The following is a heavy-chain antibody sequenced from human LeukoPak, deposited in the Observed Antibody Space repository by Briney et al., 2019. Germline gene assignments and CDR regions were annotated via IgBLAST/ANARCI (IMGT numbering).Heavy chain of an antibody. V-gene: IGHV4-4*07. Sequence: PSETLSLTCTVSGGSISSYYWSWIRQPAGKGLEWIGRIYTSGSTNYNPSLKSRVTMSVDTSKNQFSLKLSSVTAADTAVYYCAREWDNWNAGAFDIWGQGTMVTVSS. D-gene: IGHD1-20*01. CDR1: GGSISSYY. J-gene: IGHJ3*02. CDR3: AREWDNWNAGAFDI. CDR2: IYTSGST.